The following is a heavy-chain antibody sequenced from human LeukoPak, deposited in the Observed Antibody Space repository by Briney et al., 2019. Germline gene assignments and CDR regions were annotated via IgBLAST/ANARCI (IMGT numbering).Heavy chain of an antibody. D-gene: IGHD3-10*01. CDR1: GFTFSSYG. Sequence: GGSLRLSCAASGFTFSSYGMHWVRQAPGKGLEWVAFIRYDGSNKYYADSVKGRFTISRDNSKNTLYLQMNSLRAEDTAVYYCAKDLRYYGSGSPPNYWGQGTLVTVSS. CDR2: IRYDGSNK. J-gene: IGHJ4*02. V-gene: IGHV3-30*02. CDR3: AKDLRYYGSGSPPNY.